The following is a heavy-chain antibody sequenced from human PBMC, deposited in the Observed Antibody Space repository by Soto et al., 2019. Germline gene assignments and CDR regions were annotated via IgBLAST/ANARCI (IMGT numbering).Heavy chain of an antibody. D-gene: IGHD5-18*01. CDR3: ARAGGYSYGYANLYYGMGA. CDR2: ISAYNGNT. Sequence: VKGSWEASVYTFAIDRISWALQAPRQGLEWMGWISAYNGNTNYAQKLQGRVTMTTDTSTSTAYMELRSLRSDDTAVYYCARAGGYSYGYANLYYGMGACGQGNTATV. CDR1: VYTFAIDR. V-gene: IGHV1-18*04. J-gene: IGHJ6*01.